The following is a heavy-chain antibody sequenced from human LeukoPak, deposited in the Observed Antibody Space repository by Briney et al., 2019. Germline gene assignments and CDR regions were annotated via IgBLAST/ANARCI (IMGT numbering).Heavy chain of an antibody. J-gene: IGHJ5*02. CDR3: ARDYYDSSGYYPGSKWFDP. Sequence: GESLKISCKGSGYNFTNYWIGWVRQMPGKGLEWMGIIFPGDSDTRYSPSFEGQVTISADKSISTAYLQWRSLKASDTAVYYRARDYYDSSGYYPGSKWFDPWGQGTLVTVSS. CDR2: IFPGDSDT. CDR1: GYNFTNYW. D-gene: IGHD3-22*01. V-gene: IGHV5-51*01.